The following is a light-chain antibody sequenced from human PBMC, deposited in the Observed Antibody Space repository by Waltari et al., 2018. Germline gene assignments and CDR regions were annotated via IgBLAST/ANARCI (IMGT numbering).Light chain of an antibody. J-gene: IGLJ1*01. CDR1: SSDVGGSNS. Sequence: QSALTHPASVSGSPGQSITISCTGTSSDVGGSNSVSWYQQHPGKAPKVIIYEVYNRPSGASDRFSGSKSGNTASLIISGLQAEDEADYYCRSYTSRYTYVFGSGTRVTVL. V-gene: IGLV2-14*01. CDR3: RSYTSRYTYV. CDR2: EVY.